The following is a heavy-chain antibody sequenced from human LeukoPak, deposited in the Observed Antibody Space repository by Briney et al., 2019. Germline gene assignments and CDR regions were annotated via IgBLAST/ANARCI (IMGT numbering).Heavy chain of an antibody. V-gene: IGHV1-46*01. CDR1: GYTFTSYY. CDR2: INPSGGST. CDR3: ARATLYCSGGSCYSVWFDP. Sequence: ASVKVSCKASGYTFTSYYMRWVRQAPGQGLEWMGIINPSGGSTSYAQKFQGRVTMTRDMSTSTVYMELSSLRSEDTAVYYCARATLYCSGGSCYSVWFDPWGQGTLVTVSS. D-gene: IGHD2-15*01. J-gene: IGHJ5*02.